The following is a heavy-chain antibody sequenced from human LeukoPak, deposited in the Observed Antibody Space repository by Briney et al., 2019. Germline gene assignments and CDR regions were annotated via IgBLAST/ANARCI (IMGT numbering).Heavy chain of an antibody. V-gene: IGHV3-48*03. Sequence: PGGSLRLSCAASGFTFSSYEMNWVRQAPGRGLEWVSYIGNTGRTIYYTDSVKGRFTISRDNAKNSLYLQMNGLRAEDTAIYYCVRGDRYFFDFWGQGTLVTVSS. J-gene: IGHJ4*02. CDR3: VRGDRYFFDF. CDR2: IGNTGRTI. CDR1: GFTFSSYE.